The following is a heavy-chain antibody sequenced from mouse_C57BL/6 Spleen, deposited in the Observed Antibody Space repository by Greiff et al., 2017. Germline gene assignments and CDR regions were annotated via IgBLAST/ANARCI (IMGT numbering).Heavy chain of an antibody. Sequence: EVQLQQSGAELVRPGASVKLSCTASGFNIKDDYMHWVKQRPEQGLEWIGWIDPENGDTEYASKFQGKATITADTSSNTAYLQLSSLTSEDTAVYYCTTPITTVVATGNYYAMDYWGQGTSVTVSS. CDR1: GFNIKDDY. V-gene: IGHV14-4*01. D-gene: IGHD1-1*01. J-gene: IGHJ4*01. CDR2: IDPENGDT. CDR3: TTPITTVVATGNYYAMDY.